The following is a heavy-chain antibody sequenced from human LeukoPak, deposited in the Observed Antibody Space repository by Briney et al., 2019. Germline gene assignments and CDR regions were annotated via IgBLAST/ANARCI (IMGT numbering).Heavy chain of an antibody. J-gene: IGHJ5*02. CDR1: GGSFSGYY. CDR2: LYYSGST. V-gene: IGHV4-59*01. CDR3: ARQRSIFLNWFDP. Sequence: KPSETLSLTCAVYGGSFSGYYWSWIRQPPGKGLEWIGYLYYSGSTNYNPSLKSRVTISVDTSKNQFSLKLSSVTAADTAVYYCARQRSIFLNWFDPWGQGTLVTVSS. D-gene: IGHD6-6*01.